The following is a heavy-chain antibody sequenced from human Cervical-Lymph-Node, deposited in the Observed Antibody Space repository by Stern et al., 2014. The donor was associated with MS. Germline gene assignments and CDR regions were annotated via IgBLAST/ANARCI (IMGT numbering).Heavy chain of an antibody. CDR3: TREMAARRLDP. V-gene: IGHV3-66*01. CDR1: GSTVNSNY. Sequence: EVQLVQSGGPLVQPGGSLRLSCAASGSTVNSNYMTWVRQAPGKGLEWVAIFYRGISTYYAESVKGRFSFSIDNSKNTLYLQMNNLRVEDTAMYYCTREMAARRLDPWGQGTLVIVSA. CDR2: FYRGIST. D-gene: IGHD5-24*01. J-gene: IGHJ5*02.